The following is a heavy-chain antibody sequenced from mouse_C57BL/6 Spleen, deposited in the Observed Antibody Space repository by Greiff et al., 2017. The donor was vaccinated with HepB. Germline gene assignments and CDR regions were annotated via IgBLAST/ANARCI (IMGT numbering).Heavy chain of an antibody. CDR1: GYTFTSYW. V-gene: IGHV1-50*01. CDR2: IDPSDSYT. CDR3: ASRTAQATSFAY. J-gene: IGHJ3*01. D-gene: IGHD3-2*02. Sequence: QVQLQQSGAELVKPGASVKLSCKASGYTFTSYWMQWVKQRPGQGLEWIGEIDPSDSYTNYNQKFKGKATLTVDTSSSTAYMQLSSLTSEDSAVEYGASRTAQATSFAYWGQGTLVTVSA.